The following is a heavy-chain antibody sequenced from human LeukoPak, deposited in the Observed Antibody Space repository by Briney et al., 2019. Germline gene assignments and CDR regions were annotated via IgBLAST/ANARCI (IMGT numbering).Heavy chain of an antibody. CDR3: AMQMTTWPPGRTFNI. Sequence: SETLSLTCSVSGDSFSGYYWHWIRPRPGKGLEWSGNVYFSGGASYNPSLKRRLTISVDSSKYQFPLKLDSVTAAATAIYYCAMQMTTWPPGRTFNIWGQGTMVIVSS. CDR1: GDSFSGYY. D-gene: IGHD4-17*01. J-gene: IGHJ3*02. CDR2: VYFSGGA. V-gene: IGHV4-59*01.